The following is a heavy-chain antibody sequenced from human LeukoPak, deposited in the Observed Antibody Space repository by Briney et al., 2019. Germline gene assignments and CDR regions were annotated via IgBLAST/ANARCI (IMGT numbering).Heavy chain of an antibody. Sequence: KSSETLSLTCTVSGGSISSYYWSWIRQPAGKGLEWIGRIYTSGSTNYNPSLKSRVTMSVDTSKNQFSLKLSSVTAADTAVYYCERDNAYLAEDYYYYMDVWGKGTTVAVSS. CDR2: IYTSGST. J-gene: IGHJ6*03. V-gene: IGHV4-4*07. D-gene: IGHD2-21*01. CDR1: GGSISSYY. CDR3: ERDNAYLAEDYYYYMDV.